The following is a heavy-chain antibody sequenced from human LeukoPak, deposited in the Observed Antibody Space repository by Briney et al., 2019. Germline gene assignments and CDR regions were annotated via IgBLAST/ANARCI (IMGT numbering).Heavy chain of an antibody. D-gene: IGHD3-10*01. Sequence: GGSLRLSCVASGFTVSSNYMSWVREAPGKGLEWVSVIYSGGSTYYAHSVKGRFTISRDNSKKPLYLQMNSLRAEDTAVYYCASGSGSYRTPYYYMDVWGTGTTVTVSS. CDR2: IYSGGST. CDR3: ASGSGSYRTPYYYMDV. J-gene: IGHJ6*03. CDR1: GFTVSSNY. V-gene: IGHV3-53*01.